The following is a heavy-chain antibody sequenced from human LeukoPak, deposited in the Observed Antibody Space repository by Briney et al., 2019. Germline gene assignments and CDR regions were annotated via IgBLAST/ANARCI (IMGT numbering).Heavy chain of an antibody. J-gene: IGHJ4*02. CDR3: ARGRGGAARLLFDY. D-gene: IGHD6-25*01. CDR2: INYSGST. Sequence: SETLSLTCAVYGGSFSGYYWSWIRQPPGKGLEWMGEINYSGSTNYNPTLKSRVTISVDTSKNQFSLKQSSVTAADTAGYYCARGRGGAARLLFDYWGQGTLVTVPS. CDR1: GGSFSGYY. V-gene: IGHV4-34*01.